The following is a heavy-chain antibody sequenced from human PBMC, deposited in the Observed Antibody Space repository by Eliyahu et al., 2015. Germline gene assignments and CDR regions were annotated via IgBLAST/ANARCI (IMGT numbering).Heavy chain of an antibody. CDR2: VSGSGAYT. CDR3: AKRDGSGHYMDY. D-gene: IGHD3-22*01. CDR1: GXRFSTYA. J-gene: IGHJ4*02. V-gene: IGHV3-23*01. Sequence: EVQLLESGGGLVQPGGSLRLFCAAXGXRFSTYALAWVRQGPGKGLGGVSVVSGSGAYTYYADSVKGRFTTSRDNSNNTVYLQMSSLRAEDTALYYCAKRDGSGHYMDYWGQGVLVTVSS.